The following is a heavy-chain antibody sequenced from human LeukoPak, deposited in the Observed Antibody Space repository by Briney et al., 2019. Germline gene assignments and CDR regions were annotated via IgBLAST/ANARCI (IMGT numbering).Heavy chain of an antibody. D-gene: IGHD3-9*01. CDR2: IIPIFGTA. CDR1: GDTFSSYA. V-gene: IGHV1-69*13. Sequence: SVKVSCKASGDTFSSYAISWVRQAPGQGLEWMGGIIPIFGTAIYAQKFQGRVTITADESTSTAYMELSSLRSEDTAVYYCAGVQDILTGYRPLGDAWGQGTLVTVSS. CDR3: AGVQDILTGYRPLGDA. J-gene: IGHJ5*02.